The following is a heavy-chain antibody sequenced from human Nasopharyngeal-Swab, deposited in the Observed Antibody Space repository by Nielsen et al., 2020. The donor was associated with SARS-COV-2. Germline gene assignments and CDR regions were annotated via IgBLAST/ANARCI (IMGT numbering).Heavy chain of an antibody. CDR3: AREYSSGWYRGFDY. V-gene: IGHV4-61*08. J-gene: IGHJ4*02. CDR2: IYYSGST. D-gene: IGHD6-13*01. CDR1: GGSISSGDYY. Sequence: SETLSLTCTVSGGSISSGDYYWSWIRQPPGKGLEWIGYIYYSGSTNYNPSLKSRVTISVDTSKNQFSLKLSSVTASDTAVYYCAREYSSGWYRGFDYWGQGTLVTVSS.